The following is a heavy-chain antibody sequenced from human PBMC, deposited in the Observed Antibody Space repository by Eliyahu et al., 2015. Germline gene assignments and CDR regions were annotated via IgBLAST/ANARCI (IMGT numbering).Heavy chain of an antibody. J-gene: IGHJ5*02. V-gene: IGHV2-5*02. CDR2: IYWDDDK. D-gene: IGHD1-20*01. Sequence: QITLKESGPTLVNPTQTLTLTCTFSGFXXSXSGVGVGWIRQPPGKALEWLXLIYWDDDKRYSPSLKSRLTITKDTSKNQVVLTMTNMDPVDTATYYCAHEYNWNDVGWFDPWGQGTLVTVSS. CDR1: GFXXSXSGVG. CDR3: AHEYNWNDVGWFDP.